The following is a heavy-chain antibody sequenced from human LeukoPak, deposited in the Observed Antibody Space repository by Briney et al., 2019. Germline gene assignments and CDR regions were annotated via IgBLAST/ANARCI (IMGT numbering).Heavy chain of an antibody. V-gene: IGHV3-23*01. CDR3: AKRAARSEYFQH. CDR1: GFTYSNYA. D-gene: IGHD1-14*01. J-gene: IGHJ1*01. Sequence: GGSLRLSCEASGFTYSNYAMNWVRQAPGKGLEWVSRITGSGDSTYYADSVKGRFTISRDNSKNTLYLQLNSLRVEDTAVYYCAKRAARSEYFQHWGQGTLVTVSS. CDR2: ITGSGDST.